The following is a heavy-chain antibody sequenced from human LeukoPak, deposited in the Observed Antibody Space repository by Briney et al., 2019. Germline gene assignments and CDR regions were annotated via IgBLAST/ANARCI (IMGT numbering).Heavy chain of an antibody. J-gene: IGHJ4*02. CDR1: GITFRDHW. D-gene: IGHD3-10*01. CDR2: IKQDGSEK. CDR3: ARSFRKSPDY. Sequence: GGSLRLSCAVSGITFRDHWMTWVRQAPGKGLEWVANIKQDGSEKYYVDSVKGRFTVSRDNANNSLFLQMNSLRADDTAVYYCARSFRKSPDYWGQGTLVTVSS. V-gene: IGHV3-7*03.